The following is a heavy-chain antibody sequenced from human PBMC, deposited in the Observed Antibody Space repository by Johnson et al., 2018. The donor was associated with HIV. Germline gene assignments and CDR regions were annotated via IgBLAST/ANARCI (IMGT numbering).Heavy chain of an antibody. Sequence: VQLVESGGGLVKPGGSLRLSCEASGFTFSNAWMSWVRQAPGKGLEWVGHIKSKTDGGTTDYAAPVKGRFTISRDDSKNTLYLQMNSLKTEDTAVYYCTRSIAASGRDAVDMWGQGTMVTVSS. V-gene: IGHV3-15*01. J-gene: IGHJ3*02. CDR3: TRSIAASGRDAVDM. D-gene: IGHD6-13*01. CDR1: GFTFSNAW. CDR2: IKSKTDGGTT.